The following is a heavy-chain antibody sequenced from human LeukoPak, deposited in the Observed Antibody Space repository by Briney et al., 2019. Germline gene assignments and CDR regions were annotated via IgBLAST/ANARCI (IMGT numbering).Heavy chain of an antibody. CDR2: IKQDGSET. Sequence: GGSLRLSCAASGFTFSNYWTNWVRQAPGKGLECLANIKQDGSETYYADSVKGRFTISRDNAKNSLYLQMNSLRAEDTAVYYCARETPRRGETRDGYRWGQGTLATVSS. CDR3: ARETPRRGETRDGYR. V-gene: IGHV3-7*01. J-gene: IGHJ4*02. D-gene: IGHD5-24*01. CDR1: GFTFSNYW.